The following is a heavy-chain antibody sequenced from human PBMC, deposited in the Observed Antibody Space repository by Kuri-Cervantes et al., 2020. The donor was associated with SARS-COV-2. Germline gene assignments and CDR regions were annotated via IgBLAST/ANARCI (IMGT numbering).Heavy chain of an antibody. CDR1: GFSFSSYA. CDR3: AKDPTAATEYYYAMDV. D-gene: IGHD1-7*01. CDR2: ISGSGTGA. Sequence: SCASSGFSFSSYAMSWVRQAPGKGLEWVSVISGSGTGAYYADSVKGRFTISRDNSKNTLYLQMNSLRAEDTAVYFLAKDPTAATEYYYAMDVWGQGTTVTVSS. V-gene: IGHV3-23*01. J-gene: IGHJ6*02.